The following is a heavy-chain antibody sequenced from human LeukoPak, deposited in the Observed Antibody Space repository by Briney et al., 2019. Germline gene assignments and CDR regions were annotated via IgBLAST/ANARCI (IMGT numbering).Heavy chain of an antibody. CDR2: IRYSGST. D-gene: IGHD3-22*01. CDR1: SGSIGSYY. Sequence: SETLSLTCIVSSGSIGSYYWGWIRQPPGKGLEWLGYIRYSGSTKYNPSLKSRVSISVDTSKSQFSLKLSSATAADTAVYYCARHTTYYYDSSGPYFFDSWGRGTLVTVSS. CDR3: ARHTTYYYDSSGPYFFDS. V-gene: IGHV4-59*08. J-gene: IGHJ4*02.